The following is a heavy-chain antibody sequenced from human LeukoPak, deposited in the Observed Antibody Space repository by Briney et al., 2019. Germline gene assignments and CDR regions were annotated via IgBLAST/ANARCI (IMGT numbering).Heavy chain of an antibody. CDR2: IYYSGST. V-gene: IGHV4-59*12. CDR1: GGSISR. J-gene: IGHJ3*02. Sequence: PSETLSLTCTVSGGSISRSWIRQPPGTGLEWSGYIYYSGSTNYNPSLKSRVTISVDTSKNQFSLNLNSVTAADTAVYYCAKSNGYGLVDIWGQGTMVTVSS. D-gene: IGHD3-10*01. CDR3: AKSNGYGLVDI.